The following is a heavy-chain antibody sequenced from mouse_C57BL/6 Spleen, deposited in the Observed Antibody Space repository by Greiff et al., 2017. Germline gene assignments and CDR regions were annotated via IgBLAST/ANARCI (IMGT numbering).Heavy chain of an antibody. D-gene: IGHD2-10*01. V-gene: IGHV1-54*01. CDR1: GYAFTNYL. CDR3: ARAGLLDYFDY. Sequence: QVQLKQSGAELVRPGTSVKVSCKASGYAFTNYLIEWVKQRPGQGLEWIGVINPGSGGTNYNEKFKGKATLTADKSSSTAYMQLSSLTSEDSAVYFCARAGLLDYFDYWGQGTTLTVSS. CDR2: INPGSGGT. J-gene: IGHJ2*01.